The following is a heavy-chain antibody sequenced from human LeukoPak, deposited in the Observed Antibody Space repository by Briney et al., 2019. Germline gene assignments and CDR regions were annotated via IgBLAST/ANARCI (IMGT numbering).Heavy chain of an antibody. D-gene: IGHD3-10*01. J-gene: IGHJ6*03. Sequence: GGSLRLSCAASGFTFSSYWMSWVLQAPGKGLEWVANIKQDGSEKYYVDSVKGRFTISRDNAKNSLYLQMNSLRAEDTAVYYCARAAGSGSYYNAYHYYYYYYMDVWGKGTTVTVSS. V-gene: IGHV3-7*01. CDR3: ARAAGSGSYYNAYHYYYYYYMDV. CDR1: GFTFSSYW. CDR2: IKQDGSEK.